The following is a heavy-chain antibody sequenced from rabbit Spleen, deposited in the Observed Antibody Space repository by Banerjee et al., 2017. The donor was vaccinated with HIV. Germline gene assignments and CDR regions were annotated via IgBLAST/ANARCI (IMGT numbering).Heavy chain of an antibody. V-gene: IGHV1S40*01. Sequence: QSLEESGGGLVKPGASLTLTCKASGFSFNSGYDMCWVRQAPGKGLEWIACIYGGSSGSTYYASWAKGRFTISKTSSTTVTLQMTSLTAADTATYFCARGYSPGWGHYYFNLWGPGTLVTVS. J-gene: IGHJ4*01. CDR1: GFSFNSGYD. D-gene: IGHD4-1*01. CDR3: ARGYSPGWGHYYFNL. CDR2: IYGGSSGST.